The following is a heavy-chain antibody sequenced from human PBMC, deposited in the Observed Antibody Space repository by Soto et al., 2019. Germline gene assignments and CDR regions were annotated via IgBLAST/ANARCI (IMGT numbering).Heavy chain of an antibody. J-gene: IGHJ5*02. CDR3: ARAPLILTGYLRQNWFDP. Sequence: SETLSLTCTVSGGSISSSSYYWGWIRQPPGKGLEWIGSIYCSGSTYYNPSLKSRVTISVDTSKNQFSLKLSSVTAADTAVYYCARAPLILTGYLRQNWFDPWGQGTLVTVSS. V-gene: IGHV4-39*01. CDR2: IYCSGST. CDR1: GGSISSSSYY. D-gene: IGHD3-9*01.